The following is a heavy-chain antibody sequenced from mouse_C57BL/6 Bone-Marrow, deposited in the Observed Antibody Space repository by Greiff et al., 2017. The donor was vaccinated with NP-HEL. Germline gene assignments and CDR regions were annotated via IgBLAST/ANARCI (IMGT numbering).Heavy chain of an antibody. D-gene: IGHD2-4*01. CDR1: GYSITSGYY. CDR2: ISYDGSN. J-gene: IGHJ3*01. Sequence: EVQLVASGPGLVKPSQSLYLTCSVTGYSITSGYYWHWIRQFPGNQLEWMGYISYDGSNTSNPYLQNRLSITSDTTKNQVFLKLKSVTTEDTATYYGASVGDYDGAWFAYWGQGTLVTVSA. CDR3: ASVGDYDGAWFAY. V-gene: IGHV3-6*01.